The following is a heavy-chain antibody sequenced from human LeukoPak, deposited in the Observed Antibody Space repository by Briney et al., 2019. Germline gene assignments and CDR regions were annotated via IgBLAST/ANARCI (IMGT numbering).Heavy chain of an antibody. V-gene: IGHV4-4*07. J-gene: IGHJ3*02. D-gene: IGHD3-10*01. CDR3: ARDPGYYGSGTRGAFDI. Sequence: SETLSLTCTVSGGSIRSYYWSWIRQPAGGGLEWIGHIYTSGSTNYNPSLKSRVTMSVDTSKNQFSLKLSSVTAADTAVYYCARDPGYYGSGTRGAFDIWGQGTMVTVSS. CDR1: GGSIRSYY. CDR2: IYTSGST.